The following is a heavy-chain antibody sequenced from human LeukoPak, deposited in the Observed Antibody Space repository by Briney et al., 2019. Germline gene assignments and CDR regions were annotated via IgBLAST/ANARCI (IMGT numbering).Heavy chain of an antibody. CDR2: IYDSESI. J-gene: IGHJ4*02. D-gene: IGHD3-10*01. Sequence: SETLSLTCTVSGGSISGYYWSWVRQPPGKGLEWIGYIYDSESIKYNPSLQRRVTISADTSMNQFSLKANSATAADTAMYYCARDSASRGLDYWGQGTLVSVSS. V-gene: IGHV4-59*01. CDR1: GGSISGYY. CDR3: ARDSASRGLDY.